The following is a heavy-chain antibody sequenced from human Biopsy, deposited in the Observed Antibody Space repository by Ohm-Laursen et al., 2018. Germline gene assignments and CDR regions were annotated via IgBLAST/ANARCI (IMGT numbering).Heavy chain of an antibody. J-gene: IGHJ3*02. CDR2: ISYSGSP. CDR1: GGSISGSS. V-gene: IGHV4-59*08. CDR3: AKHGSGWTGDDALHI. D-gene: IGHD6-19*01. Sequence: SQTLSLTCTVSGGSISGSSWSWIRQAPGRGLEWVGYISYSGSPSNNPSLKSRITISVDTSKNQISLKVTSVTAADTAVYYCAKHGSGWTGDDALHIWGQGTMVTVSS.